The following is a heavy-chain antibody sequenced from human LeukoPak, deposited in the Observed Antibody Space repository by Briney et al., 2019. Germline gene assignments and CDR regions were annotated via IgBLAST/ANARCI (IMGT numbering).Heavy chain of an antibody. Sequence: GSLRLSCAVSGFTFSSYWMSWVRQAPGKGLEWVANIKKDGSEKYYVDSVKGRFTISRDNAKNTLYLQMNSLSADDTAVYYCASVFDSWGQGFLVTVSS. CDR1: GFTFSSYW. J-gene: IGHJ4*02. CDR2: IKKDGSEK. V-gene: IGHV3-7*01. CDR3: ASVFDS.